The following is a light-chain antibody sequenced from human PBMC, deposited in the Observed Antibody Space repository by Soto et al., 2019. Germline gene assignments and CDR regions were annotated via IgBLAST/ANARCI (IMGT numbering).Light chain of an antibody. CDR3: QSYDSSLSGYVV. Sequence: QPVLTQPPSVSGAPGQRVTISCTGSSSNIGAGYDVHWYQQLPGTAPKLLIYGNSNRPSGVPDRFSGSKSGTAASLAIPGLQAEDEADDYCQSYDSSLSGYVVFGGGTQLTVL. CDR2: GNS. J-gene: IGLJ2*01. CDR1: SSNIGAGYD. V-gene: IGLV1-40*01.